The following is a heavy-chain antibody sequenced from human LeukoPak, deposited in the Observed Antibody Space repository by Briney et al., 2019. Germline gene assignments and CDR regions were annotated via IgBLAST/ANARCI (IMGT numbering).Heavy chain of an antibody. Sequence: SQTLSLTCTVAGGSISSGSYYWSWIRQPAGKGLEWIGRIYTSGSTNYNPSLKSRVTVSVDTSKNQFSLKLSSVTAADTAVYYCARHRPDYSNYVFDYWGQGTLVTVSS. J-gene: IGHJ4*02. CDR3: ARHRPDYSNYVFDY. CDR2: IYTSGST. CDR1: GGSISSGSYY. V-gene: IGHV4-61*02. D-gene: IGHD4-11*01.